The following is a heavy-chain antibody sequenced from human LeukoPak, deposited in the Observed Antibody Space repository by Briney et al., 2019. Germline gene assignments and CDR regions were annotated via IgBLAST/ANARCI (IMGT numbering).Heavy chain of an antibody. CDR2: ISGSGGST. J-gene: IGHJ2*01. CDR3: AKGNSFYWYFDL. D-gene: IGHD1/OR15-1a*01. Sequence: PGGSLRLSCAASGFTVSSYAMSWVRQAPGKGLEWVSAISGSGGSTYYADSVKGRFTISRDNSKNTLYLQMNSLRAEDTAVYYCAKGNSFYWYFDLWGRGTLVTVSS. CDR1: GFTVSSYA. V-gene: IGHV3-23*01.